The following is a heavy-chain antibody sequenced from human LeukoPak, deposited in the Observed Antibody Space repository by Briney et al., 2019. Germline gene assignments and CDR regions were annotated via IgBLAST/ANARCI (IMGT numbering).Heavy chain of an antibody. J-gene: IGHJ4*02. CDR1: GYSINSGYS. Sequence: SETLSLTCTVSGYSINSGYSWGWIRQPPGKGLEWIGSIYHSGTTYYNPSLKSRVTISVDTSKNQFSLKLSSVTAADTAVYYCAREGAYYGGNIDYWGQGTLVTVSS. D-gene: IGHD4-23*01. CDR3: AREGAYYGGNIDY. CDR2: IYHSGTT. V-gene: IGHV4-38-2*02.